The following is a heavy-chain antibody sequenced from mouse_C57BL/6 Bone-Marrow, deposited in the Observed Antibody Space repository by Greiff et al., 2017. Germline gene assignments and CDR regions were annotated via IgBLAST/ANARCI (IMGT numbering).Heavy chain of an antibody. CDR3: ASNYAMDY. Sequence: EVKLVESGGGLVKPGGSLKLSCAASGFTFSSYAMSWVRQTPEKRLEWVATISDGGSYTYYPDNVKGRFTISRDNAKNNLYLQKIHLKSEDTAVYYCASNYAMDYWGQGTSVTVSS. J-gene: IGHJ4*01. CDR1: GFTFSSYA. V-gene: IGHV5-4*03. CDR2: ISDGGSYT.